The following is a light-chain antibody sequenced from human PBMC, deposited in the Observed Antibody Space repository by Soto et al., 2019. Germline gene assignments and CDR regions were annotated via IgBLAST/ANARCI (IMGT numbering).Light chain of an antibody. CDR3: AAWDDSLNGVL. V-gene: IGLV1-44*01. J-gene: IGLJ2*01. CDR2: NNN. CDR1: SSNIGVNT. Sequence: QSVLTQPPSASGTSGQSVTISCSGSSSNIGVNTVSWYQQLPGTAPKLLIQNNNQRPSGVPDRLSGSKSGTSASLVLSGLQSDDEAEYYCAAWDDSLNGVLFGGGTKVTVL.